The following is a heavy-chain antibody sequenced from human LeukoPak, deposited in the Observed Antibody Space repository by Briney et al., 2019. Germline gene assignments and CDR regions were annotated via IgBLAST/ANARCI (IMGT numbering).Heavy chain of an antibody. J-gene: IGHJ4*02. CDR3: ARLAARVTSPIDY. V-gene: IGHV1-3*01. CDR1: GYTFTSYA. D-gene: IGHD6-6*01. CDR2: INAGNGNT. Sequence: ASVKVSCKASGYTFTSYAMHWVRQAPGRRLEWMGWINAGNGNTKYSQKFQGRVTITRDTSASTAYMELSSLRSEDTAVCYCARLAARVTSPIDYWGQGTLVTVSS.